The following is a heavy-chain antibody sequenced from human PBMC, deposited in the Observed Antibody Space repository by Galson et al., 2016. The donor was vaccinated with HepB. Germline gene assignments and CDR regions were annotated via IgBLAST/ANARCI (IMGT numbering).Heavy chain of an antibody. D-gene: IGHD6-13*01. CDR3: ARDQTAVSGTGSWFDP. Sequence: SVKVSCKASGYTFTNNDINWVRQASGQGLEWMGWMNPKSGNTAYAQQFQGRVTMTRDTSISTAYMELSSLTSEDTALYYCARDQTAVSGTGSWFDPWGQGTLVAVSS. V-gene: IGHV1-8*01. J-gene: IGHJ5*02. CDR1: GYTFTNND. CDR2: MNPKSGNT.